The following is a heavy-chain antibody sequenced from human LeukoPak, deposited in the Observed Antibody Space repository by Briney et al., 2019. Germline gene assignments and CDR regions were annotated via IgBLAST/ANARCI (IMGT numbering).Heavy chain of an antibody. V-gene: IGHV1-18*01. CDR1: GYTFTSYA. Sequence: ASVKVSCKACGYTFTSYAISWVRQAPGQGLEWMGWISAYNGNTKYAQNLQGRVTMTRDTSTSTAYVEVRSLRSDDTAVYYCARDTARYDYWGQGTLVTVSS. CDR3: ARDTARYDY. CDR2: ISAYNGNT. J-gene: IGHJ4*02.